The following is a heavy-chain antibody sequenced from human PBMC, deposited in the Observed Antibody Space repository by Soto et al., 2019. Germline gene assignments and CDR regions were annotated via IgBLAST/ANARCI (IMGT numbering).Heavy chain of an antibody. CDR2: ISAYNGNT. Sequence: ASVKVYCKASGYTLTSYGISWVRQAPGQGLEWMGWISAYNGNTNYAQKLQGRVTMTTDTSTSTAYMELRSLRSDDTAVYYCARVWIFGVVTKFDYWGQGTLVTVSS. CDR1: GYTLTSYG. V-gene: IGHV1-18*01. J-gene: IGHJ4*02. CDR3: ARVWIFGVVTKFDY. D-gene: IGHD3-3*01.